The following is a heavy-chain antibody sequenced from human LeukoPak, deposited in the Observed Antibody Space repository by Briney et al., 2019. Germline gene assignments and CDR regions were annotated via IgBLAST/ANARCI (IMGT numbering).Heavy chain of an antibody. CDR3: ARGPHHRGSSGPIDY. Sequence: GASVKVSCKASGYTFSSYAISWVRQAPGQGLEWMGGIIPIFGTANYAQKFQGRVTITADESTSTAYMELSSLRSEDTAVYYCARGPHHRGSSGPIDYWGQGTLVTVSS. D-gene: IGHD3-22*01. J-gene: IGHJ4*02. V-gene: IGHV1-69*13. CDR1: GYTFSSYA. CDR2: IIPIFGTA.